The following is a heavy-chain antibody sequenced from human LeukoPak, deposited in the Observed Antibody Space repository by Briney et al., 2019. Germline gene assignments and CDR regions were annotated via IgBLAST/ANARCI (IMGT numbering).Heavy chain of an antibody. V-gene: IGHV4-38-2*02. CDR1: GYPISSGYY. Sequence: PSETLTLTCTASGYPISSGYYWGVIRQPPGKGLEWIGSIYHSGSTYYNPSLKSRVTISVDTSKNQFSLKLSSVNAADTAVYYCARWKRGSTNWFDPWGQGTLVTVSS. CDR2: IYHSGST. CDR3: ARWKRGSTNWFDP. D-gene: IGHD5/OR15-5a*01. J-gene: IGHJ5*02.